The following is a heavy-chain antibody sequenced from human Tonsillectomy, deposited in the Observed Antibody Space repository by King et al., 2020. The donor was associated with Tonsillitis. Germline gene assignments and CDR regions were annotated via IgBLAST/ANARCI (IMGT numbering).Heavy chain of an antibody. CDR2: ISAYNGNT. J-gene: IGHJ4*02. CDR1: GYTFIDSG. Sequence: VQLVESGAEVKKPGASVKVSCKASGYTFIDSGITWVRQAPGQGLEGMGWISAYNGNTNYSQNLQGRVTMTTDTSTSTAYMDLMSLRSDDTAVYYCAGVYFEGYYDFWSAWYFDYWGQGTLVTVSS. V-gene: IGHV1-18*01. CDR3: AGVYFEGYYDFWSAWYFDY. D-gene: IGHD3-3*01.